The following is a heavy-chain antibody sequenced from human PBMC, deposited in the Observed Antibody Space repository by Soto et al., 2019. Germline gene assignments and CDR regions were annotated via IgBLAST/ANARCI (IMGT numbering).Heavy chain of an antibody. CDR2: IIPIFNST. D-gene: IGHD2-2*02. CDR1: GSRFSNYV. J-gene: IGHJ4*02. Sequence: SVKVSCKVSGSRFSNYVISWVRQAPGHGLEWLGRIIPIFNSTKYAQSFQGRVTITADKSTSTASLELSSLRSDDTAVYYCAREGRGKKAGYNGLVSLGYWGQGTLVTV. CDR3: AREGRGKKAGYNGLVSLGY. V-gene: IGHV1-69*06.